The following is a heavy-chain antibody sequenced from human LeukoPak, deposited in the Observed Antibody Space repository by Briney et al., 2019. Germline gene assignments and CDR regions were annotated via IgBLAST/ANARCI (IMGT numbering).Heavy chain of an antibody. J-gene: IGHJ5*02. CDR3: ASYYYDSIRGFDP. CDR2: IYSGGST. CDR1: GFTVSSNY. D-gene: IGHD3-22*01. Sequence: GGSLRLSCAASGFTVSSNYMSWVRQAPGKGLEWVSVIYSGGSTYYADSVKGRFTISRDNYKNTLYLQMNSLRAEDTAVYYCASYYYDSIRGFDPWGQGTLVTVSS. V-gene: IGHV3-66*01.